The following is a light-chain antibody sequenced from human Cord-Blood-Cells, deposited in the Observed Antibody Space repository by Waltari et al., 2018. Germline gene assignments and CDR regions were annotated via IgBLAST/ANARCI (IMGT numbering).Light chain of an antibody. CDR3: QHKT. V-gene: IGKV1-5*03. Sequence: DIQMTQSPSTLSASVGERVTITCRASQSISSWLAWYQQKPGKAPKLLIYKASSLESGVPSRFSGSGSGTEFTLTISSLQPDDFATYYCQHKTFGQGTKVEIK. CDR1: QSISSW. J-gene: IGKJ1*01. CDR2: KAS.